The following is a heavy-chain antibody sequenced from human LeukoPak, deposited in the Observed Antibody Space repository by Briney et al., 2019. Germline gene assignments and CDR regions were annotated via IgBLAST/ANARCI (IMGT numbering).Heavy chain of an antibody. V-gene: IGHV1-18*01. Sequence: ASVKVSCKASGYTFTSYGISWVRQAPGQGLEWMGWISAYNGNTNYAQKLQGRVTMTIDTSTSTAYMELRSLRSDDTAVYYCARERHKLGATDLFDYWGQGTLVTVSS. D-gene: IGHD1-26*01. CDR2: ISAYNGNT. J-gene: IGHJ4*02. CDR3: ARERHKLGATDLFDY. CDR1: GYTFTSYG.